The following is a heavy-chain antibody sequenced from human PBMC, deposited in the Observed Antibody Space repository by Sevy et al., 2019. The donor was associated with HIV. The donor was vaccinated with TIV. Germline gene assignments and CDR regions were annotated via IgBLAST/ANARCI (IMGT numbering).Heavy chain of an antibody. CDR3: ARDDHWAFDY. CDR1: GFTFKSSA. J-gene: IGHJ4*02. V-gene: IGHV3-23*01. Sequence: GGSLRLSCAASGFTFKSSAMSWVRQAPGKGLEWVSLICGSGGCTYYADSVKGRFTISRDNSKNTLYLQMNSLRAEDTAVYYCARDDHWAFDYWGQGALVTVSS. D-gene: IGHD7-27*01. CDR2: ICGSGGCT.